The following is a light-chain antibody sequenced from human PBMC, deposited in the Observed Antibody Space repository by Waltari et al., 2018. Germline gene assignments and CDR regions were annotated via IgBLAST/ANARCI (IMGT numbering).Light chain of an antibody. CDR2: QVS. J-gene: IGLJ1*01. CDR3: YSYTTSGIYV. CDR1: NSDVGFYNS. Sequence: QSALTHTPSVSGSPGHSVTISCAGTNSDVGFYNSVSWYQQSPGTAPKLIGYQVSNRPSGVPDRFSGSKSGSTASLTISGHKAEDEADYYCYSYTTSGIYVFGTRTKVSVL. V-gene: IGLV2-18*02.